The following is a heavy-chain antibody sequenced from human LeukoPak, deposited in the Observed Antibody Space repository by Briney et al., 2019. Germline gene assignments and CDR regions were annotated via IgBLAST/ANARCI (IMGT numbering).Heavy chain of an antibody. Sequence: ASVKVSCKASGGTFSSYAISWVRQAPGQGLEWMGGIIPIFGTANYAQKFQGRVTITTDESTSTAYMELSSLRSEDTAVYYCARDALAYCTGGRCYFHYWGQGTLVTVSS. CDR3: ARDALAYCTGGRCYFHY. J-gene: IGHJ4*02. V-gene: IGHV1-69*05. D-gene: IGHD2-8*02. CDR1: GGTFSSYA. CDR2: IIPIFGTA.